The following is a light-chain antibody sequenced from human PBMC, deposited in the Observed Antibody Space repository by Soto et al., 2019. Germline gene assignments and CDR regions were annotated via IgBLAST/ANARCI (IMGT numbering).Light chain of an antibody. CDR2: GAS. J-gene: IGKJ1*01. CDR1: QSVSSSY. Sequence: EIVLTQSPGTLSLSPGERATLSCRASQSVSSSYLAWYQQKPGQAPGLLIYGASSRATGIPDRFSGSGSGTDFTLTISRLEPEDFAVDYCQQYDSSPWTFGQGTKVEIK. V-gene: IGKV3-20*01. CDR3: QQYDSSPWT.